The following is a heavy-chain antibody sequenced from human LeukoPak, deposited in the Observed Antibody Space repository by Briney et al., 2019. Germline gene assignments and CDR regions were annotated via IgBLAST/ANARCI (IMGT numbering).Heavy chain of an antibody. J-gene: IGHJ6*03. CDR1: GFTVSSYY. CDR2: IYTGGST. CDR3: ATLKGYYYPYYMDV. V-gene: IGHV3-66*01. Sequence: PGGSLRLSCAAPGFTVSSYYMSWVRQAPGKGLEWVSVIYTGGSTYYTDSVKGRFSISRDTSKNTLDLQMNSLRAEATAVYYCATLKGYYYPYYMDVWGKGTTVTISS.